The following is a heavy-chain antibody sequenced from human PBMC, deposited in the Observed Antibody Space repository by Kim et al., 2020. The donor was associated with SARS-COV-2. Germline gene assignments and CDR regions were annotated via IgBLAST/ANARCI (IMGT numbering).Heavy chain of an antibody. CDR3: ARHRVTMVRGSYGMDV. CDR1: GYSFTSYW. CDR2: IYPGDSDT. J-gene: IGHJ6*01. V-gene: IGHV5-51*01. D-gene: IGHD3-10*01. Sequence: GESLKISCKGSGYSFTSYWIGWVRQMPGKGLEWMGIIYPGDSDTRYSPSFQGQVTISADKSISTAYLQWSSLKASDTAMYYCARHRVTMVRGSYGMDVWGQGTTVTVSS.